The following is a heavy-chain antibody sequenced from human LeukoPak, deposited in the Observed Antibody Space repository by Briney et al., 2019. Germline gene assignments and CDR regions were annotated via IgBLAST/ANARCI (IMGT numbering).Heavy chain of an antibody. CDR3: ARDPPSGWLYGD. D-gene: IGHD5-24*01. CDR2: ISPNSGGT. V-gene: IGHV1-2*06. J-gene: IGHJ4*02. Sequence: ASLKLSCKASGYTFTGYDMNWVRQAPGQGLEWMGRISPNSGGTNYAQNVQGRVTITRDTSISTAYLQLSSLRSDDPAVYYCARDPPSGWLYGDWGQGTLVTVSS. CDR1: GYTFTGYD.